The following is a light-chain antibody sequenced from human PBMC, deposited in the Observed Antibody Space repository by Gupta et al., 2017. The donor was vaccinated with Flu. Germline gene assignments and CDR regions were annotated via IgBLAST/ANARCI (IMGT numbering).Light chain of an antibody. J-gene: IGKJ4*01. V-gene: IGKV4-1*01. Sequence: SLGERATINCKSRQSVFYEASEKNYLSWYQQKPGQPPKVLINWASIRESGVPDRLSGSGSGTDFILTINSLRAEDVAVYYCQPSYGIPLTFGGGTKVEIK. CDR3: QPSYGIPLT. CDR1: QSVFYEASEKNY. CDR2: WAS.